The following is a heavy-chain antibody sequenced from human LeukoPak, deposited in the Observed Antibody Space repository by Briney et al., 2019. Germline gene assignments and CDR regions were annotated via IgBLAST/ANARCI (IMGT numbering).Heavy chain of an antibody. D-gene: IGHD4-17*01. J-gene: IGHJ5*02. CDR2: IMPLFGTA. CDR3: ARDGHGDYGSGWFDP. Sequence: SVKVSCKTSGGTFNNSAISWVRQAPGQGLEWLGGIMPLFGTAGYAQKFQGRVTITKDESTRTVYLELTSLTSDDTAVYYCARDGHGDYGSGWFDPWGQGTLVSVSS. CDR1: GGTFNNSA. V-gene: IGHV1-69*05.